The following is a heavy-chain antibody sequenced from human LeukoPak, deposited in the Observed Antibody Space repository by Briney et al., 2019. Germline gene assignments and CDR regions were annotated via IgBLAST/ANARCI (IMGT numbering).Heavy chain of an antibody. CDR1: GFTVSSNY. CDR3: ARDRGGGYYYYYYMDV. J-gene: IGHJ6*03. Sequence: GGSPRLSCAASGFTVSSNYMSWVRQAPGKGLEWVSVIYSGGSTYYADSVKGRFTISRDNSKNTLYLQMNSLRAEDTAVYYCARDRGGGYYYYYYMDVWGKGTTVTVSS. V-gene: IGHV3-66*02. CDR2: IYSGGST. D-gene: IGHD3-10*01.